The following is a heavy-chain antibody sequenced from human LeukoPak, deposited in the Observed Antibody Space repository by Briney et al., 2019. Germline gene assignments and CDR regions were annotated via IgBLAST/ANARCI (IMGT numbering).Heavy chain of an antibody. D-gene: IGHD2-15*01. J-gene: IGHJ4*02. CDR2: ISYDGSNK. CDR3: ARGSCSGGSCYWSFDY. Sequence: PGGSLRLSCAASGFTFSSYAMHGVRQAPGKGLEGVAVISYDGSNKYYADSVKGRFTISRDNSKNTLYLQINSLRAEDTAVYYCARGSCSGGSCYWSFDYWGQGTLVTVSS. V-gene: IGHV3-30-3*01. CDR1: GFTFSSYA.